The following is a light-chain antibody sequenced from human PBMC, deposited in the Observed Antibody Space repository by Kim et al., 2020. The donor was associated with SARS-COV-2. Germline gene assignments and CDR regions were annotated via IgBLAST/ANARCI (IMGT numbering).Light chain of an antibody. CDR2: YDT. V-gene: IGLV3-21*04. CDR3: HVWDSGSDHPYV. J-gene: IGLJ1*01. CDR1: IIGSKR. Sequence: SYELTQPPSVSVAPGKTARITCGGDIIGSKRVHWYQQKPGQAPVLVIYYDTDRPSGIPERFSGSSSGNTATLTISRVDAGDEADYYCHVWDSGSDHPYVFGTGTKVTVL.